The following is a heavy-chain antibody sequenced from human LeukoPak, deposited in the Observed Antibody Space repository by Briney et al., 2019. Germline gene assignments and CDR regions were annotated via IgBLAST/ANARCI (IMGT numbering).Heavy chain of an antibody. Sequence: PGGSLRLSCVASGFTLSDYCMHWVRQAPGKGLEWVAVIWYDGSNKYYADSVKGRFTISRDNSKNTLYLQMNSLRAEDTAVYYCARENWNGPSIRYYFDYWGQGTLVIVSS. CDR2: IWYDGSNK. D-gene: IGHD1-1*01. V-gene: IGHV3-33*08. J-gene: IGHJ4*02. CDR3: ARENWNGPSIRYYFDY. CDR1: GFTLSDYC.